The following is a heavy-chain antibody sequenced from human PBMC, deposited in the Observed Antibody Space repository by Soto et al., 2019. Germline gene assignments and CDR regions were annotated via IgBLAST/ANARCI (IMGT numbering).Heavy chain of an antibody. Sequence: GGSLRLSCAASGFTFSSYSMNWVRQAPGKGLEWVSYISSSSSTIYYADSVKGRFTISRDNAKNSLYLQMNSLRDEDTAVYYCARWPLGDEGYGDSYIDYWGHGTLVTVSS. CDR1: GFTFSSYS. D-gene: IGHD4-17*01. V-gene: IGHV3-48*02. CDR2: ISSSSSTI. J-gene: IGHJ4*01. CDR3: ARWPLGDEGYGDSYIDY.